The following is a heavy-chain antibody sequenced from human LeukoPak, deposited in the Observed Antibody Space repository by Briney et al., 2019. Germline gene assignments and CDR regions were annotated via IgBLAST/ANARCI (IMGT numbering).Heavy chain of an antibody. CDR3: ASEVTVTTAFAQYNWFDP. Sequence: SETLSLTCTVSGYSISSGYYWGWIRQPPGKGLEWIGSIYHSGSTYYNPPLKSRVTISVDASKTQFSLKLSSVTAADTAVYYCASEVTVTTAFAQYNWFDPWGQGTLVTVSS. D-gene: IGHD4-11*01. J-gene: IGHJ5*02. CDR2: IYHSGST. CDR1: GYSISSGYY. V-gene: IGHV4-38-2*02.